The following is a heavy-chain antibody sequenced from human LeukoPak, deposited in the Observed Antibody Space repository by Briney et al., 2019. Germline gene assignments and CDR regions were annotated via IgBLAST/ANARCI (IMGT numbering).Heavy chain of an antibody. CDR3: ARDDGSYYYYYYMDV. CDR1: GFTFSSYS. CDR2: ISSSSSTI. Sequence: GGSLRLSCAASGFTFSSYSMNWVRQAPGKGLEWVSYISSSSSTIYYADSVKGRFTISRDNSKNSLYLQMNSLRAEDTAVYYCARDDGSYYYYYYMDVWGKGTTVTISS. V-gene: IGHV3-48*01. J-gene: IGHJ6*03. D-gene: IGHD1-26*01.